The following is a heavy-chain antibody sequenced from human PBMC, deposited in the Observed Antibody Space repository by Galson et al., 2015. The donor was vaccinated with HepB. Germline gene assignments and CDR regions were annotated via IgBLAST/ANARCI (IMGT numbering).Heavy chain of an antibody. CDR1: GFIFANYG. V-gene: IGHV3-23*01. CDR2: ISGSGSTT. CDR3: AKDRNSNYNWYFDL. Sequence: SLRLSCAASGFIFANYGISWVRQGPGKGLEWVSTISGSGSTTYYADSVKGRFTISRDNSENTLYLQMNSLRAEDTAVYYCAKDRNSNYNWYFDLWGRGTLVTVSS. D-gene: IGHD4-11*01. J-gene: IGHJ2*01.